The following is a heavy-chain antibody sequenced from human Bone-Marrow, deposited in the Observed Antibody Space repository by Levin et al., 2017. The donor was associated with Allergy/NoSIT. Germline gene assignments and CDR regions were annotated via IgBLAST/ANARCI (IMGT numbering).Heavy chain of an antibody. V-gene: IGHV4-59*01. CDR2: IYYSGST. Sequence: SETLSLTCTVSGGSISSYYWSWIRQPPGKGLEWIGYIYYSGSTNYNPSLKSRVTISVDTSKNQFSLKLSSVTAADTAVYYCARVFWRQDLVSNYYYYGMDVWGQGTTVTVSS. J-gene: IGHJ6*02. D-gene: IGHD3-3*01. CDR1: GGSISSYY. CDR3: ARVFWRQDLVSNYYYYGMDV.